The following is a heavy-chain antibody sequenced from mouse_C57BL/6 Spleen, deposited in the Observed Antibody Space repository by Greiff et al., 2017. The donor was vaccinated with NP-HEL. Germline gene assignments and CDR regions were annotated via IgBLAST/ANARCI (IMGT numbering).Heavy chain of an antibody. CDR3: ARKKDRYYNGSSYPDY. CDR1: GYTFTDYN. Sequence: EVQLQQSGPELVKPGASVKMSCKASGYTFTDYNMHWVKQSHGKSLEWIGYINPNNGGTSYNQKFKGKATLTVNKSSSTAYMELRSLTSEDSAVYYCARKKDRYYNGSSYPDYWGQGTTLTVSS. J-gene: IGHJ2*01. D-gene: IGHD1-1*01. CDR2: INPNNGGT. V-gene: IGHV1-22*01.